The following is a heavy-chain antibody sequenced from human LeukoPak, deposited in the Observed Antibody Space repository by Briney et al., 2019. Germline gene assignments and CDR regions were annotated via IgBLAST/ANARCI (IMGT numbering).Heavy chain of an antibody. CDR2: IIPILGIA. V-gene: IGHV1-69*02. D-gene: IGHD1-14*01. CDR3: ARSVSGDRYPKEY. CDR1: GGTFSSYT. J-gene: IGHJ4*02. Sequence: AVKVSCMASGGTFSSYTISWVPEAPGQGLEWMGRIIPILGIANYAQKFQGRVTITADKSTSTAYMELSSLRAEDTAVYYCARSVSGDRYPKEYWGQGTLVTVSS.